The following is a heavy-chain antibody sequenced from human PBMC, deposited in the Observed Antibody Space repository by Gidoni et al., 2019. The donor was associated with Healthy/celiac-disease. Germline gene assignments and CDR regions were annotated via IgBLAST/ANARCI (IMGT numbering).Heavy chain of an antibody. J-gene: IGHJ6*02. Sequence: QVQLVESGGGVVQPGRSRRLSCAASGFTFSSCGMHWVRQAPGKGLEWGAVISYDGSNKYYADSVQGLFTISRDNSKNTLSLQMNSLRAEDTAVYYCAIGYGMDVWGQGTTVTVSS. V-gene: IGHV3-30*03. CDR2: ISYDGSNK. CDR1: GFTFSSCG. CDR3: AIGYGMDV.